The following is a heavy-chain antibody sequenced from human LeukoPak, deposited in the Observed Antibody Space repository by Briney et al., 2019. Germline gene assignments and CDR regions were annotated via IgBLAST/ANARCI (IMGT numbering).Heavy chain of an antibody. D-gene: IGHD3-22*01. CDR2: ISGSGGST. CDR3: AKDAFIPFYYDSSGHPAVGVDFDY. V-gene: IGHV3-23*01. Sequence: GGSLRLSCAASGFTFSSYAMSWVRQAPGKGLEWVSAISGSGGSTYYADSVKGRFTISRDNSKNTLYLQMNSLRAEDTAVYYCAKDAFIPFYYDSSGHPAVGVDFDYWGQGTLVTVSS. J-gene: IGHJ4*02. CDR1: GFTFSSYA.